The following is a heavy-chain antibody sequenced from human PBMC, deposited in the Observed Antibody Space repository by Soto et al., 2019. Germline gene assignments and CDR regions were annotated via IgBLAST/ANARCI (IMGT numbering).Heavy chain of an antibody. CDR3: ARVDTAMDYYDY. CDR2: IWYDGSNK. Sequence: QVQLVESGGGVVQPGRSLRLSCAACGYTFRSNGMHWVRQAPGKGLEWVAVIWYDGSNKYYADSVKGRFTISRDNSKNTLYLQMNSLRAEDTAVYYCARVDTAMDYYDYWGQGTLVTASS. V-gene: IGHV3-33*01. D-gene: IGHD5-18*01. J-gene: IGHJ4*02. CDR1: GYTFRSNG.